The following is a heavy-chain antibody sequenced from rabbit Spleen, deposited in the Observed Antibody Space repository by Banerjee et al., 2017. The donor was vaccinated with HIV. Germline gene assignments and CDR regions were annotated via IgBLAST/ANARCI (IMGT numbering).Heavy chain of an antibody. D-gene: IGHD1-1*01. CDR2: INAVTGKA. Sequence: QEQLVESGGGLVKPEGSLKLSCTASGFSFSNKAVMCWVRQAPGKGLEWIACINAVTGKAVYASWAKGRFTITRSTSLNTVTLQLNSLTAADTATYFCARLSGGAFNLWGPGTLVTVS. CDR1: GFSFSNKA. V-gene: IGHV1S47*01. CDR3: ARLSGGAFNL. J-gene: IGHJ4*01.